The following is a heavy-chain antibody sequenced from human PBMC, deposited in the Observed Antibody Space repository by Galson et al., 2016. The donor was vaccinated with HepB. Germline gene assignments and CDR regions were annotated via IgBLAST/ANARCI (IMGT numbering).Heavy chain of an antibody. D-gene: IGHD2-2*02. V-gene: IGHV3-7*05. Sequence: SLRLSCAASGFTFSKYWMSWVRQAPGKGLEWVANIDQDGSEKYYVDSVKGRFTISRDNSNNILYLQMNSLRAEDTAVYYCVRAPALPAPSPWGQGTLVTVSS. CDR2: IDQDGSEK. CDR1: GFTFSKYW. J-gene: IGHJ5*02. CDR3: VRAPALPAPSP.